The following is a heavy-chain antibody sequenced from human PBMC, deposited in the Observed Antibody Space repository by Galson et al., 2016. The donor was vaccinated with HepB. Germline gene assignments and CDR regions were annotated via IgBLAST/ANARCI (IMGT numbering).Heavy chain of an antibody. V-gene: IGHV3-23*01. J-gene: IGHJ4*02. CDR2: ISGSGGTT. D-gene: IGHD2-21*02. CDR1: GFTFSSYD. Sequence: SLRLSCAASGFTFSSYDMHWVRQAPGKGLEWVSAISGSGGTTYFADSVKGRFTLSRDNSKNTLYLQMNSLRAEDTAVYYCAKDAPSGRVVTGTWDCWGQGTLVTGSS. CDR3: AKDAPSGRVVTGTWDC.